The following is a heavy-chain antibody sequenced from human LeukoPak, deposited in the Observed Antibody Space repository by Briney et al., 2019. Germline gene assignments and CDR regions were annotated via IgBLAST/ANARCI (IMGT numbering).Heavy chain of an antibody. J-gene: IGHJ4*02. CDR3: ARDASSGWYYFDY. CDR2: IIPIFGTA. CDR1: GGTFSSYA. V-gene: IGHV1-69*05. D-gene: IGHD6-19*01. Sequence: SVKVSCKASGGTFSSYAISWARQAPGQGLEWMGRIIPIFGTANYAQKFQGRVTITTDESTSTAYMELSSLRSEDTAVYYCARDASSGWYYFDYWGQGTLVTVSS.